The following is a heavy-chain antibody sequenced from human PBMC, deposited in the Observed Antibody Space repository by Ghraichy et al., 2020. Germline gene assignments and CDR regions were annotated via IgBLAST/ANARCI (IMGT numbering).Heavy chain of an antibody. D-gene: IGHD6-6*01. CDR1: GFTLTSHG. V-gene: IGHV1-18*04. CDR2: ISAYNGNT. Sequence: ASVKVSCKASGFTLTSHGFSWVRQAPGQGLEWMGWISAYNGNTDFAQKFQGRVTLTTDTSTSTAYMELRGLRSDDTAVYYCARDSSSSSYLFDPWGQGTLVAVSS. J-gene: IGHJ5*02. CDR3: ARDSSSSSYLFDP.